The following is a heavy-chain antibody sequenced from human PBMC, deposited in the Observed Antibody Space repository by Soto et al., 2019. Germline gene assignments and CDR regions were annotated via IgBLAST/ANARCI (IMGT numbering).Heavy chain of an antibody. CDR3: ASEALRGADCYFFEY. CDR1: GFTFSNSE. D-gene: IGHD2-21*02. Sequence: HPGGSLRLSCAASGFTFSNSEMFWVRQAPGKGLEWVSKINYSGSNIYYSKSVKGRFTISRDNAKNSLSLQMNSLTDEDTAIYYCASEALRGADCYFFEYWGPGTLVTVSS. V-gene: IGHV3-48*03. J-gene: IGHJ4*02. CDR2: INYSGSNI.